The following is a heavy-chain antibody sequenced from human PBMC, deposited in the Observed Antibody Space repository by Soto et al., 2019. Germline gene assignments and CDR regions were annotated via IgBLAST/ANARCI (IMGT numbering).Heavy chain of an antibody. CDR2: IIPILGIA. D-gene: IGHD2-2*01. CDR3: ARTQGIVVVPAATNYYYYGMDV. Sequence: GASVKVSCKASGGTFSSYTISWVRQAPGQGLEWMGRIIPILGIANYAQKFQGRVTITADKSTSTAYMELSSLRSEDTAVYYCARTQGIVVVPAATNYYYYGMDVWGQGTTVTVSS. CDR1: GGTFSSYT. V-gene: IGHV1-69*02. J-gene: IGHJ6*02.